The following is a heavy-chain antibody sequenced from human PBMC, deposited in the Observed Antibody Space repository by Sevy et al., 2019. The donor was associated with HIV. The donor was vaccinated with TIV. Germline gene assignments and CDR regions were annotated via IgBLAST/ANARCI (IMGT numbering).Heavy chain of an antibody. Sequence: SETLSLTCSVSAGSISSYYWSWLRQPPGKGLEWIGYIYYSGTTDYNPSLKSRVTISQDKSKKVFSLRLRSVTAADTAVYYCARDNAILTPRAFDIWGQGTMVTVSS. J-gene: IGHJ3*02. CDR2: IYYSGTT. CDR3: ARDNAILTPRAFDI. V-gene: IGHV4-59*13. D-gene: IGHD3-9*01. CDR1: AGSISSYY.